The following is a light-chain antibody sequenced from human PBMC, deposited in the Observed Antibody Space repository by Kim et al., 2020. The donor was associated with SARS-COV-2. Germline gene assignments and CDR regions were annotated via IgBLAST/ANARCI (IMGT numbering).Light chain of an antibody. Sequence: ASRGDRVTMTCRASQSISSWLAWYQQKPGKAPKLLIYKASSLESGVPSRFSGSGSGTEFTLTISSLQPDDFATYYCQQYNNFSWTFGQGTKVDIK. V-gene: IGKV1-5*03. CDR2: KAS. CDR3: QQYNNFSWT. J-gene: IGKJ1*01. CDR1: QSISSW.